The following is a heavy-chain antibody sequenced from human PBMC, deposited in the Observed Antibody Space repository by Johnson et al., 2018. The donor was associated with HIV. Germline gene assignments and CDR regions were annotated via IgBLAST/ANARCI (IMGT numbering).Heavy chain of an antibody. CDR1: GFTFSDYS. Sequence: QVQLVESGGGLVKPGGSLRVSCAASGFTFSDYSMSWIRQAPGKGLEWVSYIRSSGSTIYYADSVKGRFTISRDNAKNSLYLQMNSLRAEDTAVYYCARDQGELRRTHAFDIWGQGTMVTVSS. V-gene: IGHV3-11*04. CDR2: IRSSGSTI. D-gene: IGHD1-14*01. J-gene: IGHJ3*02. CDR3: ARDQGELRRTHAFDI.